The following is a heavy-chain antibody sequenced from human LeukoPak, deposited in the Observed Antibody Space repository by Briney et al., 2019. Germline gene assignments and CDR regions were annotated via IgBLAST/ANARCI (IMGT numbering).Heavy chain of an antibody. CDR3: ARGHGVY. CDR2: ISTSSGTM. V-gene: IGHV3-48*02. CDR1: GFTFSSYS. D-gene: IGHD3-3*01. Sequence: GGSLRLSCAASGFTFSSYSMNWVRQAPGKGLEWVSYISTSSGTMNYAGSVKGRFTISRDNAKNSLYLQMNSLRDEDTAVYYCARGHGVYWGQGTLVTVSS. J-gene: IGHJ4*02.